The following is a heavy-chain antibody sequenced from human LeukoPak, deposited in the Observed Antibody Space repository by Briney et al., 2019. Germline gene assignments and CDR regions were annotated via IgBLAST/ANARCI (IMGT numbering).Heavy chain of an antibody. Sequence: SETLSLTCTVSGGSISSSSYYWGWIRQPPGKGLEWIGSIYYSGSTYYNPSLKSRVTISVDTSKNQFSLKLSSVTAADTAVYYCVRLPQDIVVVPAANEYNWFDPWGQGTLVTVSS. V-gene: IGHV4-39*07. J-gene: IGHJ5*02. CDR3: VRLPQDIVVVPAANEYNWFDP. CDR1: GGSISSSSYY. CDR2: IYYSGST. D-gene: IGHD2-2*01.